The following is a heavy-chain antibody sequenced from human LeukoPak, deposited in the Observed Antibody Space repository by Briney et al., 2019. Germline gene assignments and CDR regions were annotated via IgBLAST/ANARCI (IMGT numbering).Heavy chain of an antibody. V-gene: IGHV3-23*01. CDR1: VITFSSYS. D-gene: IGHD4-23*01. CDR2: IGRYGGDI. J-gene: IGHJ4*02. Sequence: GGSLRLSCAASVITFSSYSTTWVRQAPWKGLEWVLVIGRYGGDIHYADSVEGRFTISRDNSKNTLYLQMNSLRVEDTAIYYCAKYAPPTTVVTRFFDSWGQGTLVTVSS. CDR3: AKYAPPTTVVTRFFDS.